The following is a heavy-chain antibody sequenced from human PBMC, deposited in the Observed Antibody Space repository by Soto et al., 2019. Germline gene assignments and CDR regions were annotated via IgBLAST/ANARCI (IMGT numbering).Heavy chain of an antibody. Sequence: GGSLRLSCTASGFTFGDYAMSWFRQAPGKGLEWVGFIRSKAYGGTTEYAASVKGRFTISRDDSKSIAYLQMNSLKTEDTAVYYCTSIVNVLLWFGGPHPAFDIWGQGTMVTVSS. CDR3: TSIVNVLLWFGGPHPAFDI. CDR2: IRSKAYGGTT. CDR1: GFTFGDYA. V-gene: IGHV3-49*03. D-gene: IGHD3-10*01. J-gene: IGHJ3*02.